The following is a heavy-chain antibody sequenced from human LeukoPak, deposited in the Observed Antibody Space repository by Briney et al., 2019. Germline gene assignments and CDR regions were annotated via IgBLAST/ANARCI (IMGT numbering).Heavy chain of an antibody. V-gene: IGHV3-20*04. Sequence: GGSLRLSCAATGFSFSGYTMSWVRQAPGKGLEWVSGINWNGDTTDYAGSLKGRFTISRDNAKNSLFLQMNSLRAEDTAFYYCARRAVYGFNDYWGQGTLVTVSS. CDR1: GFSFSGYT. CDR3: ARRAVYGFNDY. CDR2: INWNGDTT. D-gene: IGHD2-8*01. J-gene: IGHJ4*02.